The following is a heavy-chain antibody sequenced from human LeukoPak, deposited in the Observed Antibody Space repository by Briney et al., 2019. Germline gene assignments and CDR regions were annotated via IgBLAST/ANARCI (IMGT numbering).Heavy chain of an antibody. CDR3: ERHEIINIDY. CDR1: GFTFSNRR. CDR2: IKQDGSET. V-gene: IGHV3-7*01. D-gene: IGHD5-24*01. J-gene: IGHJ4*02. Sequence: PGGTLRLSCAVSGFTFSNRRMTWGRQAPGKGLGWVANIKQDGSETYYVDSVMGRCTISRDNAKNSLYLQITSLRAEDTAVYYCERHEIINIDYWGQGTLVTVSS.